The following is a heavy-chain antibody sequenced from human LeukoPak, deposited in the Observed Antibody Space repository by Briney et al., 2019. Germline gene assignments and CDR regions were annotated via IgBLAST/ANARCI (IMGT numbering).Heavy chain of an antibody. V-gene: IGHV3-30*04. CDR3: ARGGKQWLVRYYYYGMDV. D-gene: IGHD6-19*01. J-gene: IGHJ6*04. CDR2: ISYDGSNK. CDR1: GFTFSSYA. Sequence: PGRSLGLSCAASGFTFSSYAMHWVRQAPGKGLEWVVVISYDGSNKYYADSVKGRFTIFRDNSKNTLYLQMNSLRAEDTAVYYCARGGKQWLVRYYYYGMDVWGKGTTVTVSS.